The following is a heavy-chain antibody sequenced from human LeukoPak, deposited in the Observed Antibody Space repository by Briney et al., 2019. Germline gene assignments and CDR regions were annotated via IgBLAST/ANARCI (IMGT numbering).Heavy chain of an antibody. CDR2: IYYRGSTNYSPSL. Sequence: SETLSLTCTVSGGSISSYYWSWIRQPPGRGLEWIGYIYYRGSTNYSPSLNYNPSLKSRVTISVDTSKNQFSLKLSSVTAADTVVYYCARQTPGKTLVDYWGQGALVTVSS. D-gene: IGHD6-6*01. CDR3: ARQTPGKTLVDY. J-gene: IGHJ4*02. V-gene: IGHV4-59*08. CDR1: GGSISSYY.